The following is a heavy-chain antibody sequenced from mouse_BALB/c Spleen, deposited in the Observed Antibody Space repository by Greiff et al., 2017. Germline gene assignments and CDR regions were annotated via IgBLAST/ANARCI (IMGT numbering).Heavy chain of an antibody. V-gene: IGHV1S22*01. CDR2: IYPGSGST. D-gene: IGHD2-10*02. Sequence: LQQPGSELVRPGASVKLSCKASGYTFTSYWMHWVKQRPGQGLEWIGNIYPGSGSTNYDEKFKSKATLTVDTSSSTAYMQLSSLTSEDSAVYYCTSPYGNPSFDYWGQGTTLTVSS. CDR3: TSPYGNPSFDY. CDR1: GYTFTSYW. J-gene: IGHJ2*01.